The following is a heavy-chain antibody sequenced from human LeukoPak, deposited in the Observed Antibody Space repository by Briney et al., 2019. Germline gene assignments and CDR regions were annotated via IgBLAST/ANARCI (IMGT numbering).Heavy chain of an antibody. CDR3: ARTGRYCSSTSCYSV. Sequence: SQTLSLTCTVSGGSISSGDYYWSWIRQPPGRGLEWNGSIYHSGSTYYNPSLKSRVTISVDTSKNQFSLKLSSVTAADTAVYYCARTGRYCSSTSCYSVWGKGTTVTVSS. J-gene: IGHJ6*04. CDR2: IYHSGST. D-gene: IGHD2-2*01. V-gene: IGHV4-39*07. CDR1: GGSISSGDYY.